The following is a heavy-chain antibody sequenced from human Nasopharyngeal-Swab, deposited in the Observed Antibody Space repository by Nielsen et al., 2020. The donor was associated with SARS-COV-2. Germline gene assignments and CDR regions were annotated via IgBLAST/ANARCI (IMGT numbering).Heavy chain of an antibody. CDR1: GFTFSSYS. CDR3: ARDWARSGSYSTHFDY. D-gene: IGHD1-26*01. CDR2: ISYDGSNK. V-gene: IGHV3-30*03. Sequence: GESLKISCAASGFTFSSYSMNWVRQAPGKGLEWVAVISYDGSNKYYADSVKGRFTISRDNSKNTLYLQMNSLRAEDTAVYYCARDWARSGSYSTHFDYWGQGTLVTVSS. J-gene: IGHJ4*02.